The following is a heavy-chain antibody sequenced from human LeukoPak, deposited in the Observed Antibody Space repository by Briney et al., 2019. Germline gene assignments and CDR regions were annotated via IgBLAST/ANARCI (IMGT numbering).Heavy chain of an antibody. CDR1: EYTFTGYY. CDR2: INPNSGDT. CDR3: ARDTPYDTSGYYFDY. D-gene: IGHD3-22*01. J-gene: IGHJ4*02. Sequence: GASVKVSCKTSEYTFTGYYMHWVRQAPGQGLEWMGWINPNSGDTNYAQKFQGRVTMTRDTSISTAYMELSSLRSEDTAVFYCARDTPYDTSGYYFDYWGLGTLVTVSS. V-gene: IGHV1-2*02.